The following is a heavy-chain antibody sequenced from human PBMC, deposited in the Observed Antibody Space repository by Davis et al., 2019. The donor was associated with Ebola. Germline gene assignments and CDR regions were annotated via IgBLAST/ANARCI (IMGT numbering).Heavy chain of an antibody. CDR2: INPHNGNT. V-gene: IGHV1-18*04. CDR1: GYTFTSYG. Sequence: ASVKVSCNASGYTFTSYGITWVRQAPGQGLEWMGWINPHNGNTNYAQNVQGRVTMTTNTSTSTAYMEVGSLRSDDTAVYYCARAQFPTTSDHWGQGTLVTVSS. J-gene: IGHJ4*02. D-gene: IGHD1-1*01. CDR3: ARAQFPTTSDH.